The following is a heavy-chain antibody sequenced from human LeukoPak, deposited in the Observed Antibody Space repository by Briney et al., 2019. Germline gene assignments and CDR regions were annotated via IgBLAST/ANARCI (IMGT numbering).Heavy chain of an antibody. Sequence: GGSLRLSCAASGFTFDDYAMHWVRQAPGKGLEWVSGISWNSGSIGYADSVKGRLTIFRDNAKNSLYLQMNSLRAEDTAMYYCAKDSSGYYYHDAFDIWGKGTMVTVSS. CDR1: GFTFDDYA. J-gene: IGHJ3*02. D-gene: IGHD3-22*01. CDR2: ISWNSGSI. V-gene: IGHV3-9*01. CDR3: AKDSSGYYYHDAFDI.